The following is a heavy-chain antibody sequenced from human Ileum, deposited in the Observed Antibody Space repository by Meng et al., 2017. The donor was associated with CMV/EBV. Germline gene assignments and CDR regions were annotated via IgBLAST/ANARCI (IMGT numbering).Heavy chain of an antibody. V-gene: IGHV4-39*01. CDR1: GGSISSSTYY. D-gene: IGHD5-12*01. Sequence: SETLSLTCTVSGGSISSSTYYWGWIRQPPGKGLEWFGSIYYSGSTVYNPSRESRVTISVDTSKNQFSLKLSSVTATDTAVYYCARNGGYDSPFDYWGQGTLVTVSS. J-gene: IGHJ4*02. CDR3: ARNGGYDSPFDY. CDR2: IYYSGST.